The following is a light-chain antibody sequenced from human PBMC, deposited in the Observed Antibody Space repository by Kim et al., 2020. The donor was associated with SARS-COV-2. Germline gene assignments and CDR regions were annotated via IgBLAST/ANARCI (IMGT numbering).Light chain of an antibody. CDR2: QDS. CDR3: QAWDSSTHVV. J-gene: IGLJ2*01. CDR1: KLGDKY. Sequence: SPGQTASITCSGDKLGDKYACWYQQKPGQSPVLIIDQDSKRPSGIPERFSGSNSGNTATLTISGTQAMDEADYYCQAWDSSTHVVFGGGTQLTVL. V-gene: IGLV3-1*01.